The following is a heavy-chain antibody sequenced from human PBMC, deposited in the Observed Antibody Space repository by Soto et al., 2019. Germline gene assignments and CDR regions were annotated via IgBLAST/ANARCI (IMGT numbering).Heavy chain of an antibody. D-gene: IGHD1-26*01. Sequence: QVRLVQSGAEVKRPGASVRVSCKASGYTFTNYGITWVRQVPGQGLEWMGWASAYNRNTNYAQKFEDRVIMTTDTSTGTAHMELRSLRYDDTALYFWARERQWEPLLYWGQGTLVTVSS. CDR2: ASAYNRNT. V-gene: IGHV1-18*01. CDR1: GYTFTNYG. CDR3: ARERQWEPLLY. J-gene: IGHJ4*02.